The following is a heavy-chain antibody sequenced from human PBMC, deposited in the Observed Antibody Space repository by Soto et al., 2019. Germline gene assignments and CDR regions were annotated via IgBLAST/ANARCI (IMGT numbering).Heavy chain of an antibody. Sequence: QVQLQESGPGLVKPSETLSLTCTVSGGSLSGYYWSWIRQPPGKGLEWIGYIYYSGSTIYNPPLKSRVTISVDTSKNQFSLKLTSVTAADTAVYYCARASDFDNWGQGTLVTVSS. CDR1: GGSLSGYY. CDR3: ARASDFDN. J-gene: IGHJ4*02. V-gene: IGHV4-59*01. CDR2: IYYSGST.